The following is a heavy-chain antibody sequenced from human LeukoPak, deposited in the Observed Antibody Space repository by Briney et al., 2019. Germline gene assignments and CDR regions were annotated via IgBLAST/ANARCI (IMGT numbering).Heavy chain of an antibody. V-gene: IGHV3-30-3*01. Sequence: GGSLRLSWAASASTFSSYSMHWVRKAPCKGREWVAVISYDGSNKYYEDSVKGRFTISRDNSKNTLYLQMNSLRAEDTAVYYCASVAAAGTLAFDYWGQGTLVTVSS. CDR1: ASTFSSYS. J-gene: IGHJ4*02. D-gene: IGHD6-13*01. CDR2: ISYDGSNK. CDR3: ASVAAAGTLAFDY.